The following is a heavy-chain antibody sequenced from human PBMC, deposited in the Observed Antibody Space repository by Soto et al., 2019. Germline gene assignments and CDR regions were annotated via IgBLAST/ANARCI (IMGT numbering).Heavy chain of an antibody. Sequence: AETLTLTCTVSGDSISSYYWTWIRQPPGKGLEYIGYIYYSGRTYYNPSLKSRFTISVDKSKNQFSLKLSSVTAADTAVYYCARGHLRITTTGTWYDFDYWGQGTLVTVSS. CDR1: GDSISSYY. D-gene: IGHD2-15*01. J-gene: IGHJ4*02. CDR2: IYYSGRT. V-gene: IGHV4-59*01. CDR3: ARGHLRITTTGTWYDFDY.